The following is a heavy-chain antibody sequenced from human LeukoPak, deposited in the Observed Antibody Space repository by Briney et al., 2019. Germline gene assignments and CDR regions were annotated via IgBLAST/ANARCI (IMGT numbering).Heavy chain of an antibody. Sequence: GASVKASCKASGYTFTSYFIHWVRQARGQGLEWMGWINPNSGGTNYAQKFQGRVTMTRDTSISTAYMELSRLRSDDTAVYYCAKVSGYSYAYYYYYGMDVWGQGTTVTVSS. V-gene: IGHV1-2*02. D-gene: IGHD5-18*01. CDR3: AKVSGYSYAYYYYYGMDV. J-gene: IGHJ6*02. CDR2: INPNSGGT. CDR1: GYTFTSYF.